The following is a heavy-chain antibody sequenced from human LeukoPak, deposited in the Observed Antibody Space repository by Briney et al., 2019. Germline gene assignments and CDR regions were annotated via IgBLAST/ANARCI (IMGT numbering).Heavy chain of an antibody. CDR2: IKLDGSEK. D-gene: IGHD3-22*01. CDR3: ARPDYYDSSGYSPDAFDI. J-gene: IGHJ3*02. CDR1: GFTFSSYA. Sequence: GGSLRLSCAASGFTFSSYAMSWVRQAPGKGLEWVAKIKLDGSEKYYVDSVKGRFTISRDNAKNSLYLQMNSLRAEDTAVYYCARPDYYDSSGYSPDAFDIWGQGTMVTVSS. V-gene: IGHV3-7*01.